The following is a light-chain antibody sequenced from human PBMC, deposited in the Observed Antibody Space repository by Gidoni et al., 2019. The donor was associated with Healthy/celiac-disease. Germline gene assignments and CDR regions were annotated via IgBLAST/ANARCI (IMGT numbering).Light chain of an antibody. J-gene: IGKJ5*01. CDR2: DAS. Sequence: EIVLPQSPATLSLSPGERATLSCRASQSVSSYLAWYQQKPGQAPRLLIYDASNRATGIPARFSGSGSGTDFTLTISSLEHEDCAVYYCQQRSNWPITFGQGTRLEIK. CDR3: QQRSNWPIT. CDR1: QSVSSY. V-gene: IGKV3-11*01.